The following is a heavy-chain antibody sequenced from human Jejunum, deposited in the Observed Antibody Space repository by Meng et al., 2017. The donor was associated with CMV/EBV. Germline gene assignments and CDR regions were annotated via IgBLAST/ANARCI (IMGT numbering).Heavy chain of an antibody. J-gene: IGHJ5*02. CDR3: AHQAVAGTRGWFDP. CDR2: INPTSGGT. CDR1: GYTFTGYF. Sequence: FVAKLKKAGDLGTASCKASGYTFTGYFMHWVPQDPGQGLGWMGRINPTSGGTNYAQKFQGRVTMTRDTSISTAYMELSRLRSDDTAVYYCAHQAVAGTRGWFDPWGQGTLVTVSS. V-gene: IGHV1-2*06. D-gene: IGHD6-19*01.